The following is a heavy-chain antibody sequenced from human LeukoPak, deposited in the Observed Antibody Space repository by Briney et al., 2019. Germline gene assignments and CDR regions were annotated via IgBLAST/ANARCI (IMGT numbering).Heavy chain of an antibody. CDR2: ISPSGGDT. Sequence: PGGSLRLSCAASGFTFSSYAMTWVRQAPGEGLEWVSAISPSGGDTYYADSVQGRFSISRDDSKNTLYLQMNSLRAEDTAVYYCARGYCSSTSCHRSGGAFDIWGQGTMVTVSS. CDR3: ARGYCSSTSCHRSGGAFDI. CDR1: GFTFSSYA. J-gene: IGHJ3*02. V-gene: IGHV3-23*01. D-gene: IGHD2-2*01.